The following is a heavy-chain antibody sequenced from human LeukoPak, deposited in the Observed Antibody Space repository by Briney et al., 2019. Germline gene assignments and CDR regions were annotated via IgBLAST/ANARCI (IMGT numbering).Heavy chain of an antibody. J-gene: IGHJ4*02. D-gene: IGHD5-12*01. CDR3: AKDRPTWPIDY. CDR1: GFSFTTYA. Sequence: GGSLRLSCAASGFSFTTYAMSWVRQAPGKGLEWVSSISRAGAITYYADSVKGRFTISRDNSKNTVYLQMSSLRADATAVYYCAKDRPTWPIDYWGQGTLVTVSS. V-gene: IGHV3-23*01. CDR2: ISRAGAIT.